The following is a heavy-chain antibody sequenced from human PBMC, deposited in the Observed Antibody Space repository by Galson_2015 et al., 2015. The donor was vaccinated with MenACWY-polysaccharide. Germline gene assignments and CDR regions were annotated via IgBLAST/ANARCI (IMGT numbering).Heavy chain of an antibody. CDR3: SILDGSWTYHPDY. Sequence: TGMLKRSETPSLSCTVSGGSISSGNYYWGWIRQPPGKGLEWIAGIYHSGSPYYNPSLKSQIPISLDSSKNQFSLELTSLTAADSAVYYFSILDGSWTYHPDYWIQGTLVTVSS. D-gene: IGHD3-10*01. J-gene: IGHJ4*02. V-gene: IGHV4-39*01. CDR1: GGSISSGNYY. CDR2: IYHSGSP.